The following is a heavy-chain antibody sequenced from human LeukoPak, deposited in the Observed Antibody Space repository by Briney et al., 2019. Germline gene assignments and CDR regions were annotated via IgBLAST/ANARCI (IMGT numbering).Heavy chain of an antibody. Sequence: ASVKVSCKASGGTFSSYAISWVRQAPGQGLEWMGWISAYNGNTNYAQKLQGRVTMTTDTSTSTAYMELRSLTSDDTAVYYCAREFYSGWYRGGWFDPWGQGTLVTVSS. J-gene: IGHJ5*02. CDR2: ISAYNGNT. CDR1: GGTFSSYA. D-gene: IGHD6-19*01. V-gene: IGHV1-18*01. CDR3: AREFYSGWYRGGWFDP.